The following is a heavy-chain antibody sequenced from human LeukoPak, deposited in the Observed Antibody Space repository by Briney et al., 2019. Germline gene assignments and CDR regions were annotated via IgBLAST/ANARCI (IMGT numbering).Heavy chain of an antibody. Sequence: GGSLRLSCAASGFTFSSYGMHWVRQAPGKGLEWVAVISYDGSNKYYADSVKGRFTISRDNSKNTLYLQMNSLRAEDTAVYYCAKDLAGYSSGWYNNYYYYMDVWGKGTTVTVSS. CDR1: GFTFSSYG. V-gene: IGHV3-30*18. CDR3: AKDLAGYSSGWYNNYYYYMDV. J-gene: IGHJ6*03. CDR2: ISYDGSNK. D-gene: IGHD6-19*01.